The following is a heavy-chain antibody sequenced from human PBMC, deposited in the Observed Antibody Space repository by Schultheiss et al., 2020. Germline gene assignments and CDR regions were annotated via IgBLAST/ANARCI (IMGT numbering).Heavy chain of an antibody. D-gene: IGHD5-24*01. V-gene: IGHV3-15*01. J-gene: IGHJ4*02. CDR1: GFTFSSYA. CDR3: TTDQGRWQPFFDY. Sequence: GGSLRLSCAASGFTFSSYAMSWVRQVPGKGLEWVGRIKRKADGGTTDYAAPVKGRFIISRDDSKNTLYLQMNSLKTEDTAVYYCTTDQGRWQPFFDYWGQGTRVTVSS. CDR2: IKRKADGGTT.